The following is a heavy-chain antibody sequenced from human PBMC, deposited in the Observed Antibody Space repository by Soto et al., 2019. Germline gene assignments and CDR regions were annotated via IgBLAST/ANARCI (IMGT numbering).Heavy chain of an antibody. J-gene: IGHJ4*02. CDR3: ASGSVGLLDY. CDR1: GGSISSGGDY. V-gene: IGHV4-31*03. CDR2: ISYSGST. Sequence: QVQLQESGPRLVKSSQTLSLTCTVSGGSISSGGDYWSWIRQHPGKGLEWIGYISYSGSTYYNPSLKSRVXIXXDTSKNQFSLELRSVTAADTAVYYCASGSVGLLDYWGQGTLVTVSS. D-gene: IGHD1-26*01.